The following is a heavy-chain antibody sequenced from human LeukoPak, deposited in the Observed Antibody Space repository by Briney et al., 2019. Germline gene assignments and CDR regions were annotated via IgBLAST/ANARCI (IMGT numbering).Heavy chain of an antibody. CDR3: ARDPPLGSCSTISCPHLDY. D-gene: IGHD2-2*01. CDR2: ISSSSSFI. Sequence: PGGSLRLSCAASGFTFSSYAMSWVRQAPGKGLEWVSSISSSSSFIYYADSVKGRFTISRDNAKNSLYLQTNSLRAEDTAVYYCARDPPLGSCSTISCPHLDYWGQGTLVTVSS. J-gene: IGHJ4*02. V-gene: IGHV3-21*01. CDR1: GFTFSSYA.